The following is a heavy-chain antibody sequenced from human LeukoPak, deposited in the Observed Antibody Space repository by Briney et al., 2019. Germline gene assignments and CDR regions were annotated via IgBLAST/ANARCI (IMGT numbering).Heavy chain of an antibody. CDR2: IYTSGST. CDR1: GGSISSYY. D-gene: IGHD5-18*01. CDR3: ARDVGGYNYGSSLDY. Sequence: SETLSFTCTVSGGSISSYYWTWIRQPAGKGLEWIGRIYTSGSTSYNSSLKSRVTMSVDTSKNQFSLRLSSVTAADTAVYYCARDVGGYNYGSSLDYWGQGTLVSVSS. J-gene: IGHJ4*02. V-gene: IGHV4-4*07.